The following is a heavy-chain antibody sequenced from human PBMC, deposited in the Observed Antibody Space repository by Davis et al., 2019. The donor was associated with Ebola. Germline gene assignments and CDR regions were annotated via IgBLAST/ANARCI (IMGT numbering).Heavy chain of an antibody. CDR1: GGSFSGYY. CDR2: INHSGST. V-gene: IGHV4-34*01. CDR3: ARDPPYDQGYDY. J-gene: IGHJ4*02. Sequence: MPSEPLSLTCAAYGGSFSGYYWSWIRQPPGKGLEWIGEINHSGSTNYNPSLKSQVTISVDTSKNQFSLQLSSVTPEDTAVYYCARDPPYDQGYDYWGQGILVTVSS. D-gene: IGHD3-22*01.